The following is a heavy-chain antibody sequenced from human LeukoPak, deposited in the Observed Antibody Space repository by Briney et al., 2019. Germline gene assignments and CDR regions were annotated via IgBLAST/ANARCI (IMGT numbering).Heavy chain of an antibody. CDR3: ARDLGGGSGTDAFDI. CDR1: GLTFSSYW. Sequence: GGSLRLSCAASGLTFSSYWMHWVRQAPGKGLVWVSRINSDGSSTSYADSVKGRFTISRDNAKNTLYLQMNSLRAEDTAVYYCARDLGGGSGTDAFDIWGQGTMVTVSS. CDR2: INSDGSST. J-gene: IGHJ3*02. V-gene: IGHV3-74*01. D-gene: IGHD3-10*01.